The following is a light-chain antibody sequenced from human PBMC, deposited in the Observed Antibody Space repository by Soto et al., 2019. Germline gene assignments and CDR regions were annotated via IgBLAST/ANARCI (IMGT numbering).Light chain of an antibody. Sequence: ETVLTQSPATLSLSAGGRATLSCRASQSVSSYLAWYQQKPGQAPRLLIYDASNRATGIPARFSGSGSGTDFTLTISSLEPEDFAVYSCQQHNTWPITFGQGTRLEIK. J-gene: IGKJ5*01. CDR2: DAS. CDR3: QQHNTWPIT. V-gene: IGKV3-11*01. CDR1: QSVSSY.